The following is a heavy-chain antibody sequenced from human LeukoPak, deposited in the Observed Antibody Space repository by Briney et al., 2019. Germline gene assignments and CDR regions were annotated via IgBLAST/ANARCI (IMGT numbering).Heavy chain of an antibody. CDR2: ISSTAYTI. J-gene: IGHJ6*03. CDR3: ARDPYNGNYGDYYYYYMDV. D-gene: IGHD1-26*01. Sequence: GGSLRLSCAASGFTFSDSYMTWIRQAPGKGLEWVSYISSTAYTIFYADSVKGRFTISRDNAKNSLSLQMNSLRAEDTAVYYCARDPYNGNYGDYYYYYMDVWGKGTTVTISS. V-gene: IGHV3-11*04. CDR1: GFTFSDSY.